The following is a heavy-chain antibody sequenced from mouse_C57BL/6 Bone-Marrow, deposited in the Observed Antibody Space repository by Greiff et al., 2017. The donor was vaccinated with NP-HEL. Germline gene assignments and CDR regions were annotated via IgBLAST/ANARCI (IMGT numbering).Heavy chain of an antibody. J-gene: IGHJ2*01. CDR3: TGGGLRRGDFFDY. D-gene: IGHD2-4*01. Sequence: EVQLVESGGGLVQPGGSMKLSCVASGFTFSNYWMNWVRQSPEKGLEWVAQIRLKSDNYATHYAESVKGRFTISRDDSKSSFYLQMNNLRAEDTGIYYCTGGGLRRGDFFDYWGQGTTLTVSS. V-gene: IGHV6-3*01. CDR2: IRLKSDNYAT. CDR1: GFTFSNYW.